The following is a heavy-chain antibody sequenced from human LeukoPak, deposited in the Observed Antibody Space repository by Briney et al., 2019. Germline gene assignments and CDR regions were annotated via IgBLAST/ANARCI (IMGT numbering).Heavy chain of an antibody. CDR3: ASADCSSTSCYTGDYYYYYGMDV. V-gene: IGHV1-18*01. J-gene: IGHJ6*02. Sequence: ASVKVSCKASGYTFTSYGISWVRQARGQGLEWMGWISAYNGNTNYAQKFQGRVTMTRNTSISTAYMELSSLRSEDTAVYYCASADCSSTSCYTGDYYYYYGMDVWGQGTTVTVSS. D-gene: IGHD2-2*02. CDR2: ISAYNGNT. CDR1: GYTFTSYG.